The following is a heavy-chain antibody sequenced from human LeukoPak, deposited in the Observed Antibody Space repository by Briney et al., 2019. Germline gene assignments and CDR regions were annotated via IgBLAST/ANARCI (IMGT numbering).Heavy chain of an antibody. J-gene: IGHJ4*02. CDR1: GGSISSYY. D-gene: IGHD5-18*01. Sequence: PSETLSLTCTVSGGSISSYYWSWIRQPPGKGLEWIGYIYYSGSTNYNPSLKSRVTISVDTSKNQFSLKLSSVTAADTAVYYCARPRWIQREFRYFDYWGQGTLVTVSS. CDR2: IYYSGST. V-gene: IGHV4-59*12. CDR3: ARPRWIQREFRYFDY.